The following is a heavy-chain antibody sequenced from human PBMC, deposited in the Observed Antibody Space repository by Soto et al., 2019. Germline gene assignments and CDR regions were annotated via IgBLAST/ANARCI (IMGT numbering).Heavy chain of an antibody. Sequence: QVPLVESGGGVVQPGTSLRLSCATSGFTFSSYGMYWVRQAPGKGLEWVAVIWYEGANEYYADSVKGRFTISRDNSXNTLYLQMNSLRAEDTAIYYCAKDVGNSWSYYFDFWGQGTLVTVSS. CDR3: AKDVGNSWSYYFDF. D-gene: IGHD6-13*01. J-gene: IGHJ4*02. CDR2: IWYEGANE. CDR1: GFTFSSYG. V-gene: IGHV3-33*06.